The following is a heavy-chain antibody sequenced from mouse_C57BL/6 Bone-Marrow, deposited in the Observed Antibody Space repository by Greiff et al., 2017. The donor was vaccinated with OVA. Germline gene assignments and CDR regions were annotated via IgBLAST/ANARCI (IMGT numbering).Heavy chain of an antibody. J-gene: IGHJ4*01. CDR2: ISSGSSTI. CDR1: GFTFSDYG. CDR3: ARADGHYAMDY. V-gene: IGHV5-17*01. Sequence: EVKLVESGGGLVKPGGSLKLSCAASGFTFSDYGMHWVRQAPEKGLEWVAYISSGSSTIYYADTVKGRFTISRDNAKNTLFLQMTSLRSEDTAMDYCARADGHYAMDYWGQGTSVTVSS. D-gene: IGHD2-3*01.